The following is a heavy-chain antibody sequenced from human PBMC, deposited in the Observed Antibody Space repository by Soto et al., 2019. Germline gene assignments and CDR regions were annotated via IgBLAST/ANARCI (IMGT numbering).Heavy chain of an antibody. Sequence: QVQLQESGPGLVKPSQTLSLTCTVSGGSISSGGYYWSWIRQHPGKGLEWIGYNYYSGSTYYNPSLKSRVTISVDTSKHQFSLKLSSVTAAETAVYYCTVTRGSEAFDIWGQGTMVTVSS. CDR2: NYYSGST. CDR1: GGSISSGGYY. CDR3: TVTRGSEAFDI. D-gene: IGHD4-17*01. V-gene: IGHV4-31*03. J-gene: IGHJ3*02.